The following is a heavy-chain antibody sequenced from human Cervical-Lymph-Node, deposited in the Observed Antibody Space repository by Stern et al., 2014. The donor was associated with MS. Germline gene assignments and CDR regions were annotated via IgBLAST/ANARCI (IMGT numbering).Heavy chain of an antibody. Sequence: QMQLVQSGAEVKKPGASVKVSCKASGFTFTNHGISWVRQAPGQGLEWMGWINGYNGNIDFAQKFQGRLIMTTGTSTSTVYMELRSLGFDDTAVYYCARDRGLVGNTTDDYWGQGTLVTVSS. CDR1: GFTFTNHG. CDR2: INGYNGNI. J-gene: IGHJ4*02. CDR3: ARDRGLVGNTTDDY. V-gene: IGHV1-18*01. D-gene: IGHD1-26*01.